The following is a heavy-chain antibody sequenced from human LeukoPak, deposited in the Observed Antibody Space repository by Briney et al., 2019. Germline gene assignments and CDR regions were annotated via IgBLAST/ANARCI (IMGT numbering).Heavy chain of an antibody. Sequence: SETLSLTCTVSGDSISSYYWTSLRQPPGKGLEWIGYNYFTGSTSYHPSLKSRVTISIDTSKNQFSLKLNSVTAADTAVCYCARGRRDGYKSLIDWGQGTLVTVSS. D-gene: IGHD5-24*01. CDR3: ARGRRDGYKSLID. J-gene: IGHJ4*02. CDR1: GDSISSYY. CDR2: NYFTGST. V-gene: IGHV4-59*01.